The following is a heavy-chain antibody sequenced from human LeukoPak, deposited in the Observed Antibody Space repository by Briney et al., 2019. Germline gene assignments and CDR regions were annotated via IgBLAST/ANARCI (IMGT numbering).Heavy chain of an antibody. D-gene: IGHD2-15*01. Sequence: QPGGSLRLSCAASGFTFSSYGMHWVRQAPGKGLEWVAFIRYDGSNKYYADSAKGRFTISRDNSKNTLYLQMNSLRAEDTAVYYCAKANCSGGSCYTDYWGQGTLVTVSS. V-gene: IGHV3-30*02. J-gene: IGHJ4*02. CDR1: GFTFSSYG. CDR3: AKANCSGGSCYTDY. CDR2: IRYDGSNK.